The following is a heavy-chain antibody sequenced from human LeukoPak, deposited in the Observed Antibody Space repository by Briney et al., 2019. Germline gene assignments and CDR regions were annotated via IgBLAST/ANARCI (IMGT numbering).Heavy chain of an antibody. CDR2: IYYSGTT. CDR3: ARQCNRSWYFDY. Sequence: SETLSLTCTVSSGSISSSSYYWGWIRQSPGKGLERIGSIYYSGTTYYSPSLESRVTISVDTSKDQFSLKLSSVTAADTAVYYCARQCNRSWYFDYWGQGTLVTVSS. V-gene: IGHV4-39*01. J-gene: IGHJ4*02. D-gene: IGHD6-13*01. CDR1: SGSISSSSYY.